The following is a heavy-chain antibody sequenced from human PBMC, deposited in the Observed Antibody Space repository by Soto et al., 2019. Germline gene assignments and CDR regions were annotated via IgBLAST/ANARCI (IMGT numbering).Heavy chain of an antibody. J-gene: IGHJ5*02. CDR1: GYTFTGYY. V-gene: IGHV1-2*02. Sequence: SVKVSCKASGYTFTGYYIHWVRQAPGQGLEWMGWINPTTGDTNYAQNFQGRVTMTRDTSIYTAFMGLSRLTFDDTAVYYCARHNRYGAWFDPWGQGTLVTVSS. CDR3: ARHNRYGAWFDP. D-gene: IGHD4-17*01. CDR2: INPTTGDT.